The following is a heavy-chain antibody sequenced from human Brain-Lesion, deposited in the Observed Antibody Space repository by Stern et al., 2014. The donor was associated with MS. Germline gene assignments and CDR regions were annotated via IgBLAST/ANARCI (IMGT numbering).Heavy chain of an antibody. CDR2: IYTTGST. Sequence: VQLVQSGPGLVKPSQTLSLTCTVSGGSVGSGSYDWSWIRQPAGKGLGWIGGIYTTGSTYYNPSLKSRASLSIDTSKNQFSLKLTSVTAADTAVYYCARDKEDTNMAFRYFDNWGQGTLVTVSS. V-gene: IGHV4-61*02. CDR3: ARDKEDTNMAFRYFDN. D-gene: IGHD5-18*01. J-gene: IGHJ4*02. CDR1: GGSVGSGSYD.